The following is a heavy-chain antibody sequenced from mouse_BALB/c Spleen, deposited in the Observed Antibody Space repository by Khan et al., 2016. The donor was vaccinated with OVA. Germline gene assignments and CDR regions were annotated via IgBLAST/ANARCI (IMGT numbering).Heavy chain of an antibody. V-gene: IGHV9-3-1*01. Sequence: QIQLVQSGPELKKPGETVKISCKASGYTFTSYGMNWVKQSPGKALRWMGWINTYTGEPTYTDDFKGRFAFSLETSASTADLQINNLKNEDTATYFGARPPYFSYTLDYWGQGTSVTVSS. J-gene: IGHJ4*01. D-gene: IGHD2-10*01. CDR1: GYTFTSYG. CDR3: ARPPYFSYTLDY. CDR2: INTYTGEP.